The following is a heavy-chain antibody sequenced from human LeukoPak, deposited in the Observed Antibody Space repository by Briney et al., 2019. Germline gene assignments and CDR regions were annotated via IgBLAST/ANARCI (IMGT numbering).Heavy chain of an antibody. D-gene: IGHD3-22*01. V-gene: IGHV3-23*01. J-gene: IGHJ4*02. CDR1: GFTFCSNY. CDR3: AKVDRYYYDSGGYSDY. Sequence: GGSLRLSCAASGFTFCSNYMNWVRQAPGKGLEWVSAISGSGGNTFYADSVKGRFTISRDNSKNTLYLQMNSLRAEDTALYYCAKVDRYYYDSGGYSDYWGQGTLVTVSS. CDR2: ISGSGGNT.